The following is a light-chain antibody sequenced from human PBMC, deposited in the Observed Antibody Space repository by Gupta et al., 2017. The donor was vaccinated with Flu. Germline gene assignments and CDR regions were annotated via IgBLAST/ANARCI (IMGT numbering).Light chain of an antibody. J-gene: IGKJ4*01. Sequence: DIQMTQSPSTLSASVGDRLTITCRASQSISSWLAWYQQKPGRAPNLLIYKASSLGSGVPSRFSGSGSGTEFTLTISSLQPDDFATYYCQQYNTFPHTFGGGTKVQIK. V-gene: IGKV1-5*03. CDR3: QQYNTFPHT. CDR2: KAS. CDR1: QSISSW.